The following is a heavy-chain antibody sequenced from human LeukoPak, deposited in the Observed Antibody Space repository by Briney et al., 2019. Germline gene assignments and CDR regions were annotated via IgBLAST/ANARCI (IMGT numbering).Heavy chain of an antibody. J-gene: IGHJ4*02. CDR1: GGSISSGSYY. CDR2: IYTSGST. Sequence: SQTLSLTCTVSGGSISSGSYYWSWIRQPARKGLEWIGRIYTSGSTNYNPSLKSRVTISVDTSKNQFSLKLSSVTAADTAVYYCARETRPTNFDYWGQGTLVTVSS. V-gene: IGHV4-61*02. CDR3: ARETRPTNFDY.